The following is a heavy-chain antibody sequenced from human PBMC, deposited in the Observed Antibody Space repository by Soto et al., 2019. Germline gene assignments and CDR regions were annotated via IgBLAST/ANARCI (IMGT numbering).Heavy chain of an antibody. J-gene: IGHJ3*02. V-gene: IGHV3-30*18. CDR1: GFTFSSYG. CDR2: ISYDGSNK. Sequence: GGSLRLSCAASGFTFSSYGMHWVRQAPGKGLEWVAVISYDGSNKYYADSVKGRFTISRDNSKNTLYLQMNSLRAEDTAVYYCANTIFGVENDAFDIWGQGTMVTVSS. D-gene: IGHD3-3*01. CDR3: ANTIFGVENDAFDI.